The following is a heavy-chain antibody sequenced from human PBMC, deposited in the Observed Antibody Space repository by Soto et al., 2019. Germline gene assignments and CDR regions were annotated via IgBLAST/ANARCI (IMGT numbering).Heavy chain of an antibody. Sequence: SETLSLTCTVSGGSISSGGYYWSWIRQPPGKGLEWIGYIYYSGSTYYNPSLKSRVTMSVDPSKNQFSLKLISVTAADTAVYYCARVDYYDSSGFDYWGQGTLVTVSS. CDR2: IYYSGST. CDR1: GGSISSGGYY. J-gene: IGHJ4*02. D-gene: IGHD3-22*01. V-gene: IGHV4-39*01. CDR3: ARVDYYDSSGFDY.